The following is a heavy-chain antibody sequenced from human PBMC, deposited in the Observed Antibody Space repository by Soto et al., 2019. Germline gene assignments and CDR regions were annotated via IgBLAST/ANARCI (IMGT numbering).Heavy chain of an antibody. V-gene: IGHV4-31*03. CDR2: NYYSGIT. CDR3: GRGSSIAGLYYGMDV. Sequence: TLSLTCTVSGGSISSGGYYWTWIRQHPGKGLEWIGYNYYSGITYYNPSLKSRVTISLDTSKNQFSLKLSSVTAADTALYYCGRGSSIAGLYYGMDVWGQGTTVTVSS. CDR1: GGSISSGGYY. J-gene: IGHJ6*02. D-gene: IGHD6-6*01.